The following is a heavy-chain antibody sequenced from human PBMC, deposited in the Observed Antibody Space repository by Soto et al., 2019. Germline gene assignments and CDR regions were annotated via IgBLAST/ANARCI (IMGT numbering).Heavy chain of an antibody. CDR1: GFTFRNYG. V-gene: IGHV3-48*01. D-gene: IGHD3-22*01. CDR3: AREDDSSGYAGTFRH. J-gene: IGHJ1*01. Sequence: PGGSLRLSCAASGFTFRNYGMNWVRQAPGKGLEWVMYIGIGSSTKHYADSVKGRFTISRDNSKNTLYLQMNSLRAEDTALYYCAREDDSSGYAGTFRHWGQGTLVTVSS. CDR2: IGIGSSTK.